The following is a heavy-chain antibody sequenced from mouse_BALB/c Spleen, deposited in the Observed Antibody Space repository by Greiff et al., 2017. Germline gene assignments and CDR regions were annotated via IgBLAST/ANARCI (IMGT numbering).Heavy chain of an antibody. V-gene: IGHV5-6-5*01. CDR1: GFTFSSYA. CDR3: ARRGNYYYAMDY. Sequence: EVHLVESGGGLVKPGGSLKLSCAASGFTFSSYAMSWVRQTPEKRLEWVASISSGGSTYYTDSVKGRFTISRDNARNILYLQMSSLRSEDTAMYYCARRGNYYYAMDYWGQGTSVTVSS. D-gene: IGHD4-1*02. J-gene: IGHJ4*01. CDR2: ISSGGST.